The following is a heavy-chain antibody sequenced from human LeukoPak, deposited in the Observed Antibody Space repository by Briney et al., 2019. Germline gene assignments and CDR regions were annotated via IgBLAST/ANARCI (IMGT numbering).Heavy chain of an antibody. CDR2: IYYSGST. CDR1: GGSISSYY. CDR3: ASQWELNDAFDI. D-gene: IGHD1-26*01. Sequence: SETLSLTCTVSGGSISSYYWSWIRQPPGKGLEWIGYIYYSGSTNYNPSLKSRVTISVDTSKNQFSLKLSSVTAADTAVYYCASQWELNDAFDIWGQETMVTVSS. J-gene: IGHJ3*02. V-gene: IGHV4-59*01.